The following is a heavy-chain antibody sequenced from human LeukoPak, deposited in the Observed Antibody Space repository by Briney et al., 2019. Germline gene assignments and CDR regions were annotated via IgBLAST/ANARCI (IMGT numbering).Heavy chain of an antibody. CDR1: GLTVNSNY. D-gene: IGHD4/OR15-4a*01. CDR2: IFAGGRT. Sequence: GGSLRLSCAASGLTVNSNYMNWVRQAPGKGLEWVSVIFAGGRTHYADSVKGRFTISRANSKSALSLQMTNLRVEDTAVYYCTRVVMGASDYWGQGTLVTVAS. J-gene: IGHJ4*02. CDR3: TRVVMGASDY. V-gene: IGHV3-66*02.